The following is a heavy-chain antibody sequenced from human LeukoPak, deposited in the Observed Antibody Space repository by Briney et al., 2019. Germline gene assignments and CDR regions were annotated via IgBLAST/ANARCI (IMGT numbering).Heavy chain of an antibody. V-gene: IGHV1-69*05. Sequence: ASVKVSCKASGGTFSSYAISWVRQAPGQGLEWMGGIIPIFGTANYAQKFQGRVTITRNTSISTAYMELSSLRSEDTAVYYCARGRLAVAGTGDYWGQGTLVTVSS. CDR1: GGTFSSYA. CDR3: ARGRLAVAGTGDY. CDR2: IIPIFGTA. J-gene: IGHJ4*02. D-gene: IGHD6-19*01.